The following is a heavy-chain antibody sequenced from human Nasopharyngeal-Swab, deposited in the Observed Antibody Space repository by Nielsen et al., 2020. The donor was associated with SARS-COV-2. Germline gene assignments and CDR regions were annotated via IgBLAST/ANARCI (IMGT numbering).Heavy chain of an antibody. J-gene: IGHJ6*02. D-gene: IGHD3-22*01. CDR3: ARDLDSSGYYGMDV. Sequence: ASVKVSCKASGYTFTSYAMHWVRQAPGQRLEWMGWINAGNGNTKYSQKFQGRVTITRDTSASTAYMKLSSLRSEDTAVYYCARDLDSSGYYGMDVWGQGTTVTVSS. V-gene: IGHV1-3*01. CDR1: GYTFTSYA. CDR2: INAGNGNT.